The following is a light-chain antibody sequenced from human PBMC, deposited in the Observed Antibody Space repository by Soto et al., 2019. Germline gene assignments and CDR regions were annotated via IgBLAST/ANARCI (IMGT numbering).Light chain of an antibody. CDR3: SSYAGSNNVV. V-gene: IGLV2-8*01. CDR1: SSDVGGYNY. Sequence: QSALSQPPSASGSPGQSVTFSCTGTSSDVGGYNYVSWYQQHPGKAPKLMIYEVSKRPSGVPDRFSGSKSGNTASLTVSGLQPEDDSNYYCSSYAGSNNVVFGGGTKLTVL. CDR2: EVS. J-gene: IGLJ2*01.